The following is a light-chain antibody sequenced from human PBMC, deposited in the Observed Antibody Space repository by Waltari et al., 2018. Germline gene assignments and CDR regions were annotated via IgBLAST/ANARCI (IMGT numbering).Light chain of an antibody. CDR3: QVWDSSTWV. Sequence: SYELTQPLSVSVALGQTARITCGGNNIGRKNVHWYQQKPGQAPVLVIYRDSNRPPGIPERFSGSNSGNTATLTISRAQAGDEADYYCQVWDSSTWVFGGGTKLTVL. V-gene: IGLV3-9*01. CDR2: RDS. J-gene: IGLJ3*02. CDR1: NIGRKN.